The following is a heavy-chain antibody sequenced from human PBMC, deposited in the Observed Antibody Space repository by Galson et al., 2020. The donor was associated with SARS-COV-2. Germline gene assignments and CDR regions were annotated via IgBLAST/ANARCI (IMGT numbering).Heavy chain of an antibody. J-gene: IGHJ3*02. Sequence: GESLKISCKASGYSFNTYWIGWVRQMPGKGLEWMGIIFPSDSDTRYSPSFQGQVTISADKSISTAYLQWSSLKASDTAMYYCARGDSFDIWGPWTIVTVSS. CDR2: IFPSDSDT. V-gene: IGHV5-51*01. CDR1: GYSFNTYW. D-gene: IGHD3-10*01. CDR3: ARGDSFDI.